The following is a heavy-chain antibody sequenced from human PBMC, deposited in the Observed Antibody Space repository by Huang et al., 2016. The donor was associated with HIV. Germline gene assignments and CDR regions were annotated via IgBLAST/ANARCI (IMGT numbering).Heavy chain of an antibody. V-gene: IGHV1-69*01. J-gene: IGHJ4*02. D-gene: IGHD2-2*01. CDR2: IIPMYGTT. CDR1: EGTFSTYG. CDR3: AGGRYVDRYFTSFIVS. Sequence: QEQLVQSGAAVKKPGSSVKVSCKASEGTFSTYGIIWVRQAPGNGPEWMGQIIPMYGTTSYGHKFQGRVTIPADQSPTTAYIELNTLRSGITAFYFCAGGRYVDRYFTSFIVSWRQGTLLTVSS.